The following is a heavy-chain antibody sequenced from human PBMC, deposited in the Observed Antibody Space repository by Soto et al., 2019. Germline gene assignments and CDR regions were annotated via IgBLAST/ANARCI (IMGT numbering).Heavy chain of an antibody. CDR3: ARGFWSGYSYYYYGMDV. V-gene: IGHV1-69*12. D-gene: IGHD3-3*01. CDR2: IIPIFGTA. Sequence: QVQLVQSGAEVKKPGSSVKVSCKASGGTFSSYAISWVRQAPGQGLEWMGGIIPIFGTANYAQKFQGRVTITADESTSTAYMELSSLRSEDTGVYYCARGFWSGYSYYYYGMDVWGQGTTVTVSS. CDR1: GGTFSSYA. J-gene: IGHJ6*02.